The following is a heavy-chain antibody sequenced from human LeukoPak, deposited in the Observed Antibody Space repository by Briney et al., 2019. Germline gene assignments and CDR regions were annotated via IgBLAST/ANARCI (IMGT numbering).Heavy chain of an antibody. J-gene: IGHJ6*03. CDR1: GGSISSYY. CDR3: ARLARYYYYMDV. Sequence: SETLSLTCTVSGGSISSYYWSWIRQPPGKGLEWIGYIYYSGSTNYNPSLKSRVTISVDTSKNQFSLKLSSVTAADTAVYYCARLARYYYYMDVWGKGTTVTVSS. V-gene: IGHV4-59*08. D-gene: IGHD3-3*02. CDR2: IYYSGST.